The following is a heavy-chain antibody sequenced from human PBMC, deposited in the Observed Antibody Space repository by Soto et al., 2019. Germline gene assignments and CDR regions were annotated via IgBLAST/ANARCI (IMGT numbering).Heavy chain of an antibody. D-gene: IGHD1-1*01. CDR2: ISYSGST. CDR3: ARYTTGGTGFDY. J-gene: IGHJ4*02. V-gene: IGHV4-61*01. CDR1: GGSVRSGSYY. Sequence: QVQLQESGPGLVKPLETLSLTCTVSGGSVRSGSYYWSWIRQPPGKGLEWIGYISYSGSTNYNSSLKSRVTISKDTSENQFSLKLTSVTAADTAVYYCARYTTGGTGFDYWGQGTLVTVSS.